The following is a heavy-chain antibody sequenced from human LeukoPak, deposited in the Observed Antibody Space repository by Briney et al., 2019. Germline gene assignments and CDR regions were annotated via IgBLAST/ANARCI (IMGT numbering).Heavy chain of an antibody. CDR2: INPNSGGT. D-gene: IGHD3-3*01. J-gene: IGHJ4*02. CDR3: ARGYGDSIFGAALMPSTRYYFDY. Sequence: ASVKVSCKASGYTFTGYYMHWVRQAPGQGLEWMGWINPNSGGTNYAQKFQGWVTMTRDTSISTAYMELSRLRSDDTAVYYCARGYGDSIFGAALMPSTRYYFDYWGQGTQVTVSS. V-gene: IGHV1-2*04. CDR1: GYTFTGYY.